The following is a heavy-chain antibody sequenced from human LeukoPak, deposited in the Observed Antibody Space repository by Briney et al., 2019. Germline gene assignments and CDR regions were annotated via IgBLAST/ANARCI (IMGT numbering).Heavy chain of an antibody. CDR1: GASISSYY. Sequence: PSETLSLTCTVSGASISSYYWSWIRQPPGKGLEWIGHMDTSGHTNYNSSLMSRVTMSVDTSKNQFSPRLTSVTAADTAVYYCARHWSHSVAQFGRSYWFDPWGQGTLVTVSS. CDR3: ARHWSHSVAQFGRSYWFDP. V-gene: IGHV4-4*07. CDR2: MDTSGHT. J-gene: IGHJ5*02. D-gene: IGHD2-15*01.